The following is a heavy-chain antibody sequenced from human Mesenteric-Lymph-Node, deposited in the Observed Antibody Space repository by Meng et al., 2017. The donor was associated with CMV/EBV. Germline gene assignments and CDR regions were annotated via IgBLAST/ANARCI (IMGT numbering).Heavy chain of an antibody. V-gene: IGHV3-7*01. CDR2: IKQDGSEK. J-gene: IGHJ6*02. CDR1: GFTFSSYA. CDR3: ARTYPKGLYGMDV. Sequence: GESLKISCAASGFTFSSYAMHWVRQAPGKGLEWVANIKQDGSEKYYVDSVKGRFTISRDNAKNSLYLQMNSLRAEDTAVYYCARTYPKGLYGMDVWGQGTTVTVSS.